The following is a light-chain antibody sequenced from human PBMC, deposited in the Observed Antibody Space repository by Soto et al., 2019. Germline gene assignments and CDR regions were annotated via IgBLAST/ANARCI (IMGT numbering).Light chain of an antibody. CDR1: GSDIATFNY. V-gene: IGLV2-14*01. CDR3: QVWDSDSDPSYV. CDR2: QVT. J-gene: IGLJ1*01. Sequence: QSALAQPASMSGSPGQSITISCTGSGSDIATFNYVSWYQQYPGKAPKLLIYQVTSRASGVSHRFSGSKSGNTAALTISGLQPEDEAEYYCQVWDSDSDPSYVFGGGTKVTVL.